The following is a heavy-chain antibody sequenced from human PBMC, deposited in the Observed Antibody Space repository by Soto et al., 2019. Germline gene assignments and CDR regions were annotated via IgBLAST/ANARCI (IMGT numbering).Heavy chain of an antibody. CDR2: ISAYNGNT. CDR1: GYTFTSYG. Sequence: QVQLVQSGAEVKKPGASVKVSCKASGYTFTSYGISWVRQAPGQGLEWMGWISAYNGNTKYVQKFQGRGTMTTDTATSTAYMELRSLRSDDTAVYYCARDAAAGLNAYWGQGTLVTVSS. V-gene: IGHV1-18*01. J-gene: IGHJ4*02. D-gene: IGHD6-13*01. CDR3: ARDAAAGLNAY.